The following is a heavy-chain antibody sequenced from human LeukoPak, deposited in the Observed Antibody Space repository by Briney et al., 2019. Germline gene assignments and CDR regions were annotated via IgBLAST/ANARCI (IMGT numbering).Heavy chain of an antibody. J-gene: IGHJ4*02. CDR3: ARGPRYYYDSSGPFDY. D-gene: IGHD3-22*01. Sequence: ASVKVSCKASGYTFTDYYTHWVRQAPGQGLEWMGWINPNSGGTNYAQKFQGRVTMTRDTSISTAYMELSRLRSDDTAVYFCARGPRYYYDSSGPFDYWGQGTLVTVSS. V-gene: IGHV1-2*02. CDR1: GYTFTDYY. CDR2: INPNSGGT.